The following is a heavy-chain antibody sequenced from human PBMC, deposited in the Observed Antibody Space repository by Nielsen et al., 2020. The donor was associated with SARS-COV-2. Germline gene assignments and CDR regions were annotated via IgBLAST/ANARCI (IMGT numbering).Heavy chain of an antibody. CDR2: ISYDGSNK. J-gene: IGHJ4*02. Sequence: GESLKISCAASGFTFSSYAMHWVRQAPGKGLEWVAVISYDGSNKYYADSVKGRFTISRDNSKNTLYLQMNGLRADDTAIYFCTKGSFFSSWEFLDDSFDFWGRGTLVSVSS. D-gene: IGHD3/OR15-3a*01. CDR3: TKGSFFSSWEFLDDSFDF. V-gene: IGHV3-30-3*01. CDR1: GFTFSSYA.